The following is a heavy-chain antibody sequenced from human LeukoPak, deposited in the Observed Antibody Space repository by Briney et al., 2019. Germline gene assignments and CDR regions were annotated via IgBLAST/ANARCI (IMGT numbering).Heavy chain of an antibody. CDR1: GGSFSGYY. D-gene: IGHD1-26*01. V-gene: IGHV4-34*01. CDR3: ARGGVGATTWVH. Sequence: KTSETLSLTCAVYGGSFSGYYWSWIRQPPGKGLEWIGEINHSGSTNYTPSLKSRVTISVDTSKNQFSLKLSSVTAADTAVYYCARGGVGATTWVHWGQGTLVTVSS. J-gene: IGHJ4*02. CDR2: INHSGST.